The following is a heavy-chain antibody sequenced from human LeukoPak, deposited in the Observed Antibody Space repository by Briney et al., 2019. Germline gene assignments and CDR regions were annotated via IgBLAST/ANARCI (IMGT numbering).Heavy chain of an antibody. D-gene: IGHD2-8*01. J-gene: IGHJ4*02. CDR3: ARNSNGMSN. CDR1: GFTFTNYG. Sequence: GGSLRLSCVASGFTFTNYGMMWVRQAPGKGLVWVSYINSNGRSTTYADSVKGRFTISRDNAKNTLYLQMSSLRAEDTAMYYCARNSNGMSNWGQGTLVIVSS. CDR2: INSNGRST. V-gene: IGHV3-74*01.